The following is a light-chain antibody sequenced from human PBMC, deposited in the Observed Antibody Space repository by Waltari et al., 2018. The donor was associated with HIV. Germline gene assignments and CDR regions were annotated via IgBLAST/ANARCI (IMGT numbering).Light chain of an antibody. CDR1: QSISGW. CDR3: QQYHDFWS. V-gene: IGKV1-5*03. CDR2: KAS. J-gene: IGKJ1*01. Sequence: DIQMTQSPSTLSASVGDRVTITCRASQSISGWLAWFQQKPRKAPKLLIYKASTLESGVPSRFSGSGSGTEFSLTISSLQPDDFATYYCQQYHDFWSFGQGTKVEV.